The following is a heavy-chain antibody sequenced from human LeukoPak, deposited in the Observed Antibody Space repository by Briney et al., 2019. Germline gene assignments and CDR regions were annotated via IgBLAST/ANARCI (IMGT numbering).Heavy chain of an antibody. Sequence: KTSETLSLTCTVSGGSISSGFYYWGWIRQPPGKGLEWIGNIYLSGNSYYNPSLKSRVTISVLTPKNQFFLKLNSVTDADTAVYYCARRLYYDGSGYFDYWGQGTLVTVSS. V-gene: IGHV4-39*01. D-gene: IGHD3-22*01. CDR3: ARRLYYDGSGYFDY. CDR1: GGSISSGFYY. J-gene: IGHJ4*02. CDR2: IYLSGNS.